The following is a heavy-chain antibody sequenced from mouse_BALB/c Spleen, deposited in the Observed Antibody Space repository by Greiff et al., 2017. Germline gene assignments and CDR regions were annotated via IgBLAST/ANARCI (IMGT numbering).Heavy chain of an antibody. CDR3: TRDGIYYDYDDGSSYAMDY. CDR1: GFTFSSYT. J-gene: IGHJ4*01. V-gene: IGHV5-6-4*01. D-gene: IGHD2-4*01. Sequence: DVQLVESGGGLVKPGGSLKLSCAASGFTFSSYTMSWVRQTPEKRLEWVATISSGGSYTYYPDSVKGRFTISRDNAKNTLYLQMSSLKSEDTAMYYCTRDGIYYDYDDGSSYAMDYWGQGTSVTVSA. CDR2: ISSGGSYT.